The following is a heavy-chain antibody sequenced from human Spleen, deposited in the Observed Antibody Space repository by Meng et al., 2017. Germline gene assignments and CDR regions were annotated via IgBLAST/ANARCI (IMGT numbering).Heavy chain of an antibody. J-gene: IGHJ4*02. CDR3: AREFRLTYYYDSSGYHSYYFDY. CDR2: IYSGGST. Sequence: GESLKISCAASGFTFNNFAISWVRQAPGKGLEWVSVIYSGGSTYYADSVKGRFTISRDNSKNTLYLQMNSLRAEDTAVYYCAREFRLTYYYDSSGYHSYYFDYWGQGTLVTVSS. D-gene: IGHD3-22*01. CDR1: GFTFNNFA. V-gene: IGHV3-53*01.